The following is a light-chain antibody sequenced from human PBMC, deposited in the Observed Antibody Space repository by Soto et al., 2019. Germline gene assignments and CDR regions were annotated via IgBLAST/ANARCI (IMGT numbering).Light chain of an antibody. J-gene: IGKJ2*01. Sequence: DIQMTQSPSSLSASVGDRVTITCRASQGISNFLAWYQHKPGKAPKLLIYDASDLETGVPSRFSGSGSGTHFALTISSLQPEDFAIYFCQQYHSLPPTFGRGTKLEIK. V-gene: IGKV1-33*01. CDR2: DAS. CDR3: QQYHSLPPT. CDR1: QGISNF.